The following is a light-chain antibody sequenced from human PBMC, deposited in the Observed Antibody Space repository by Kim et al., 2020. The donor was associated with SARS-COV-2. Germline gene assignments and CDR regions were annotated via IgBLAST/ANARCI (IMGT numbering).Light chain of an antibody. V-gene: IGKV3-11*01. CDR1: QSVDNY. CDR3: QQRKDWPPLT. Sequence: EIVLTQSPATLSLSPGERATLSCRASQSVDNYLAWYQQKPGQAPRLLIDDASNRVTGIPPRFSGSGSGTDFTITISSLEPEDFAIYYCQQRKDWPPLTFGGGTKVDIK. CDR2: DAS. J-gene: IGKJ4*01.